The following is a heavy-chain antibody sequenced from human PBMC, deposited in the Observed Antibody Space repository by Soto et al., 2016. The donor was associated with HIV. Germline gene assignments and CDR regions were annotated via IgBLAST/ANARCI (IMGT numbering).Heavy chain of an antibody. Sequence: QVQLVQSGAEVKKPGASVKVSCKASGYTFTSYDINWVRQATGQGLEWMGWMNPNSGNTGYVQRFQARVTITRNTSISTAYMELSSLRSEDTAVYYCALGRVRQDSGSYRYYYYYMDVWGKGTTVTVSS. V-gene: IGHV1-8*03. D-gene: IGHD3-10*01. CDR2: MNPNSGNT. CDR3: ALGRVRQDSGSYRYYYYYMDV. CDR1: GYTFTSYD. J-gene: IGHJ6*03.